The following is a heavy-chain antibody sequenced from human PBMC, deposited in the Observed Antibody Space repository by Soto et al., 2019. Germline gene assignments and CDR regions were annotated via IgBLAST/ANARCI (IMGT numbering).Heavy chain of an antibody. CDR1: GGTFSSYA. Sequence: QVQMVQSGAEVKKPGSSVKVSCKASGGTFSSYAISWVRQAPGQGLEWMGGIIPIFGTANYAQKFQGRVTIPADESTSTAYMELSSLRSEDTVVYYCAGVPETFTVAGTFWRFDPWGQGTLGTVSS. CDR2: IIPIFGTA. J-gene: IGHJ5*02. D-gene: IGHD6-19*01. V-gene: IGHV1-69*01. CDR3: AGVPETFTVAGTFWRFDP.